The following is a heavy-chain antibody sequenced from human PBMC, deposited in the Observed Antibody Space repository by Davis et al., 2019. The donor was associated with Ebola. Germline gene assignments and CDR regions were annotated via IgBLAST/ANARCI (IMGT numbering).Heavy chain of an antibody. Sequence: SETLSLTCAVYGGSFKSYYWNWIRQPPGKGLEWIGEINHSGSSKYNPSLKSRVTMSADTSKNQFSLKLSSVTAADTAMYYCARRGTSSWYAGWFDPWGQGTLVTVSS. CDR3: ARRGTSSWYAGWFDP. CDR2: INHSGSS. CDR1: GGSFKSYY. V-gene: IGHV4-34*01. J-gene: IGHJ5*02. D-gene: IGHD6-13*01.